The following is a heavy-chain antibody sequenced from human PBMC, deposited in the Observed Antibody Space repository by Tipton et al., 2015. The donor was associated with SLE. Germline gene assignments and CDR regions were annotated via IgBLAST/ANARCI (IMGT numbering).Heavy chain of an antibody. D-gene: IGHD7-27*01. CDR2: IKQDGSEK. J-gene: IGHJ6*02. CDR1: GFTFTNYW. CDR3: ARDRPNWGYYYYGLDV. V-gene: IGHV3-7*01. Sequence: SLRLSCAASGFTFTNYWMSWVRQAPGKGLEWVANIKQDGSEKYYVDSVKGRFTISRDNAKSSLYLQMNSLRAEDTAVYYCARDRPNWGYYYYGLDVWGQGTTVTVS.